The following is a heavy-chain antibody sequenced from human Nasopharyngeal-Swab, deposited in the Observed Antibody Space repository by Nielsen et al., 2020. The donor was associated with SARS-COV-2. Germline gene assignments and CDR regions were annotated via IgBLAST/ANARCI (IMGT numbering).Heavy chain of an antibody. CDR2: INTNTGNP. J-gene: IGHJ5*02. Sequence: ASVKVSCKASGYTFTSYAMNWVRQAPGQGLAWMGWINTNTGNPTYAQGFTGRFVFSLDTSVSTAYLEISSLKAEDTDVYYCGRDQRYCSSTSCYMGGGWFEPWGQGTLGNVS. CDR1: GYTFTSYA. CDR3: GRDQRYCSSTSCYMGGGWFEP. D-gene: IGHD2-2*02. V-gene: IGHV7-4-1*02.